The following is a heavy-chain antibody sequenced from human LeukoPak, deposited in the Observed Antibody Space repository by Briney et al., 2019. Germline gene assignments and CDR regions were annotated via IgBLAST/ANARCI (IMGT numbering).Heavy chain of an antibody. V-gene: IGHV4-34*01. CDR1: GGSFSGYY. Sequence: PSETLSLTCAVYGGSFSGYYWSWIRQPPGKGLEWIGEINHSGSTNYNPSLKSRVTISVDTSKNQFSPKLSSVTAADTAVYYCARERYRPGAYYYYYGMDVWGQGTTVTVSS. D-gene: IGHD3-16*02. CDR3: ARERYRPGAYYYYYGMDV. CDR2: INHSGST. J-gene: IGHJ6*02.